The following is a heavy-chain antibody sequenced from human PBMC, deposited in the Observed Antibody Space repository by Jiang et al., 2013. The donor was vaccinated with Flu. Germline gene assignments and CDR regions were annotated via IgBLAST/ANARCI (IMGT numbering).Heavy chain of an antibody. CDR2: IIPIFGTA. Sequence: LEWMGGIIPIFGTANYAQKFQGRVTITADKSTSTAYMELSSLRSEDTAVYYCAIIISGSYYFAVDYWGQGTLVTVSS. V-gene: IGHV1-69*06. CDR3: AIIISGSYYFAVDY. J-gene: IGHJ4*02. D-gene: IGHD1-26*01.